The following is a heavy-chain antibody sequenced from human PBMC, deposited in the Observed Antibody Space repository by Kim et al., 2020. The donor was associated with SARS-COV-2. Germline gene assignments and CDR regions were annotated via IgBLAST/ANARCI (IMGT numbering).Heavy chain of an antibody. CDR3: ARDPTYCSGGSCYSNGFDP. CDR2: INSEGSTT. V-gene: IGHV3-74*01. CDR1: GFTFNSYW. D-gene: IGHD2-15*01. J-gene: IGHJ5*02. Sequence: GGSLRLSCAASGFTFNSYWMQWVRQAPGKGLVWVSRINSEGSTTRYAGSVKGRFSISRDNAKNILYLQMNSLRAEDTAVYFCARDPTYCSGGSCYSNGFDPWGQGTRVTVSS.